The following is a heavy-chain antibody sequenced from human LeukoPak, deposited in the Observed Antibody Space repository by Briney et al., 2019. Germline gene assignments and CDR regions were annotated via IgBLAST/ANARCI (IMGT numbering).Heavy chain of an antibody. CDR2: IYSGGSK. CDR3: ARSGYSSGWTGGFDY. V-gene: IGHV3-53*01. J-gene: IGHJ4*02. D-gene: IGHD6-19*01. Sequence: GGSLRLSCAASGFTVSSNYMSWVRQAPGKGLEWGSVIYSGGSKYYADSVKGRFTISRDNSENTLFLHMNSLRPEDTAVYYCARSGYSSGWTGGFDYWGQGTLVTVSS. CDR1: GFTVSSNY.